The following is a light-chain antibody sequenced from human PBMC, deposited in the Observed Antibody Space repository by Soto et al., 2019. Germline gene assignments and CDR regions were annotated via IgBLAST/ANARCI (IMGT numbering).Light chain of an antibody. Sequence: QSALTQPRSVSGSPGQSITISCTGTSSDVGGYNYLSWYQQHPGKAPKLMIYDVSKRPSGVPDRFSGSKYGNTASLTISGLQAEDEDDYYCCSYAGSYVFGTGTKLTVL. CDR1: SSDVGGYNY. CDR2: DVS. CDR3: CSYAGSYV. J-gene: IGLJ1*01. V-gene: IGLV2-11*01.